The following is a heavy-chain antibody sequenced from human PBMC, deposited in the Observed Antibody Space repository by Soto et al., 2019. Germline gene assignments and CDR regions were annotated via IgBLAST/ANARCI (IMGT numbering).Heavy chain of an antibody. CDR2: ISEDGRNE. D-gene: IGHD2-21*02. CDR3: AKDRLVYCAGDCYPPSYFDY. CDR1: GFTFSSYG. J-gene: IGHJ4*02. Sequence: QVQLVASGGGVVQPGRSLRLACAASGFTFSSYGMHWVRQAPGKGLEWVAVISEDGRNEYYADSVKGRFTISRDNSRNTLYLQMNSLRPEDTAVYYCAKDRLVYCAGDCYPPSYFDYWGQGTLVTVSS. V-gene: IGHV3-30*18.